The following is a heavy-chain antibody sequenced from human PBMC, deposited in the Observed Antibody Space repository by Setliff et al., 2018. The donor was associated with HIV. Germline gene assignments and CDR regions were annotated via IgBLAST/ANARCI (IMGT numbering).Heavy chain of an antibody. CDR3: AREGLAVAGLNWFDP. CDR2: IYYSGST. CDR1: GDSISSNKW. V-gene: IGHV4-4*02. D-gene: IGHD6-19*01. Sequence: SETLSLTCAVSGDSISSNKWWSWVRQPPGKGLEWIGTIYYSGSTYYKPSLKSRGTISVDTSKNQFYLKLNSVTAADTAVYYCAREGLAVAGLNWFDPWGQGTLVTVSS. J-gene: IGHJ5*02.